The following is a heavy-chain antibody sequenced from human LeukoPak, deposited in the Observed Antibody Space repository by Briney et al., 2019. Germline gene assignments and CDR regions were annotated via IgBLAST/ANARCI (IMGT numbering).Heavy chain of an antibody. CDR2: INPNSGDT. D-gene: IGHD3-10*01. Sequence: GASVKVSCKASGYPFTDYYIHWVRQAPGQGLERMGWINPNSGDTKYAQTFQARVTMTRDTSINTAYMEVTGLGSEDTAVYYCARGSALAGARHPFDYWGQGTLVTVSS. V-gene: IGHV1-2*02. CDR1: GYPFTDYY. J-gene: IGHJ4*02. CDR3: ARGSALAGARHPFDY.